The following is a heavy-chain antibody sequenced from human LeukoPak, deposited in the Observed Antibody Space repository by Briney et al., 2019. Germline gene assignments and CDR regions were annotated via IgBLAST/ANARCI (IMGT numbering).Heavy chain of an antibody. CDR1: GFTFSSNW. J-gene: IGHJ4*02. CDR3: TGPMPPSY. Sequence: PGGXLRLSCVASGFTFSSNWMHWVRQAPGKGLVWVSRINSDGSSTHYADSVKGRFTISRDNAKNTVYLQMNSLRAEDTAVYYCTGPMPPSYWGQGTLVTVSS. D-gene: IGHD2-2*01. V-gene: IGHV3-74*01. CDR2: INSDGSST.